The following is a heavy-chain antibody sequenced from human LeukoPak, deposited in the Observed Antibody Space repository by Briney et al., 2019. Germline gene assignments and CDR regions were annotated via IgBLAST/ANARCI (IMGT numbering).Heavy chain of an antibody. D-gene: IGHD3-3*01. CDR1: GYTFTSYD. J-gene: IGHJ3*02. V-gene: IGHV1-69*13. CDR3: AREELRFVVWLSGPHDAFDI. CDR2: FIPIFGTA. Sequence: SVKVSCKASGYTFTSYDINWVRQAPGQGLEWMGGFIPIFGTAIYAQKFQGRVTITADESTSTAYMELSSLRSEDTAVYYCAREELRFVVWLSGPHDAFDIWGQGTMVTVSS.